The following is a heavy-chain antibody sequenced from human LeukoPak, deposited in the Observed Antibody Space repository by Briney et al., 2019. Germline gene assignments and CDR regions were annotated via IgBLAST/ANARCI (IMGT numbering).Heavy chain of an antibody. Sequence: SETLSLTCTVSGGSISRYYWSWIRQPPGKGLEWIGYIYTSGTTNYNPSLKSRVTISVDTSKNQFSLKLSSVTAADTAVYYCAGDSSPHSTVGAFDICGQGTMVTVSS. CDR2: IYTSGTT. CDR3: AGDSSPHSTVGAFDI. D-gene: IGHD3-22*01. J-gene: IGHJ3*02. CDR1: GGSISRYY. V-gene: IGHV4-4*09.